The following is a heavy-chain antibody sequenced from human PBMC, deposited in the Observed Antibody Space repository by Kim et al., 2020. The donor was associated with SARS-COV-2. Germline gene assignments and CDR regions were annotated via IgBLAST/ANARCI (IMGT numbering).Heavy chain of an antibody. J-gene: IGHJ4*02. Sequence: DSVKGRFTISRDNSKNTLDLQMNSLRAEDTAVYYCAKERSAGIAAAGNYWGQGTLVTVSS. CDR3: AKERSAGIAAAGNY. V-gene: IGHV3-23*01. D-gene: IGHD6-13*01.